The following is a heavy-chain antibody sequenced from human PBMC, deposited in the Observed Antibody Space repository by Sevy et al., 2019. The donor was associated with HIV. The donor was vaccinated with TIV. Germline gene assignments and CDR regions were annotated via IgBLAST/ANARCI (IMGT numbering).Heavy chain of an antibody. D-gene: IGHD3-10*01. Sequence: GGSLRLSCAASGFTFSSYSMNWVRQAPGKGLEWVSSISSSSSYIYYADSVKGRFTISRDNAKNSLYLQMNSLRVEDTAVYYCARVGGDPPIYYYMDVWGKGTTVTVSS. V-gene: IGHV3-21*01. CDR2: ISSSSSYI. J-gene: IGHJ6*03. CDR1: GFTFSSYS. CDR3: ARVGGDPPIYYYMDV.